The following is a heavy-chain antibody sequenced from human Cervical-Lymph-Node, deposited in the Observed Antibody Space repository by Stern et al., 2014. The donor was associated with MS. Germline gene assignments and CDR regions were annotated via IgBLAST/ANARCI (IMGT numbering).Heavy chain of an antibody. D-gene: IGHD2-21*02. V-gene: IGHV4-39*01. CDR3: ARRVVTKNFDY. Sequence: QLQLQESGPGLVKPSETLSLTCTVSGGSISRSSYYWVWIRQPPVKGLVLMWSIYYRGTTYYNPSLKSRVTITVDTSKNRFSLKLSSVTAADTAVYYCARRVVTKNFDYWGQGTLVTVSS. CDR1: GGSISRSSYY. J-gene: IGHJ4*02. CDR2: IYYRGTT.